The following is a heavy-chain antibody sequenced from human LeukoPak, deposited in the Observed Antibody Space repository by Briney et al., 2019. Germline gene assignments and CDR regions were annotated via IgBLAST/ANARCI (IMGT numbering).Heavy chain of an antibody. Sequence: GGSLRPSCAASGFTFSSYEMNWVRQAPGKGLEWVSYISSSGSTIYYADSVKGRFTISRDNAKNSLYLQMNSLRAEDTAVYYCARERPFRSGYYRSAAFDIWGQGTMVTVSS. CDR3: ARERPFRSGYYRSAAFDI. J-gene: IGHJ3*02. CDR1: GFTFSSYE. V-gene: IGHV3-48*03. CDR2: ISSSGSTI. D-gene: IGHD3-22*01.